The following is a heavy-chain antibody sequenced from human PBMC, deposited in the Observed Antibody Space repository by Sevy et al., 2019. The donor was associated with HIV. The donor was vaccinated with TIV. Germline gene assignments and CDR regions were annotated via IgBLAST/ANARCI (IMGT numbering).Heavy chain of an antibody. V-gene: IGHV3-23*01. CDR1: GFSFSNYV. D-gene: IGHD3-16*01. CDR2: VSPTFLRT. J-gene: IGHJ4*01. Sequence: GGSLRLSCTASGFSFSNYVMAWVRQAPGKGLEWVSSVSPTFLRTYYAESVKGRFTISRDNSKNTLYLQMNSLRAEDTAIYYCAKLHSRMIPGNGALDYWGRGTLVTVSS. CDR3: AKLHSRMIPGNGALDY.